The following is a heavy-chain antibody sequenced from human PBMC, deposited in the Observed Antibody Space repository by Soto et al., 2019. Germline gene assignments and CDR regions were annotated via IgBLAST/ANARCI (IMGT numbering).Heavy chain of an antibody. Sequence: ASVKVSCKASGCTFTNNDVTWVRQATGQGLEWMGWMNPGSGDTGYAQKFQGRVTMTRNISIATAYMELSSLRSEDTAIYYCARMASFGSLNWFDPWGQGTLVTVSS. CDR1: GCTFTNND. J-gene: IGHJ5*02. D-gene: IGHD5-18*01. CDR3: ARMASFGSLNWFDP. CDR2: MNPGSGDT. V-gene: IGHV1-8*01.